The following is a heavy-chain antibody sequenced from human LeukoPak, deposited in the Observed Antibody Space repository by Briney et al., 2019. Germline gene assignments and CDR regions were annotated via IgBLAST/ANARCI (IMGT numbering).Heavy chain of an antibody. D-gene: IGHD2-2*01. CDR3: AKGRGSTASCALGYFDY. V-gene: IGHV3-23*01. CDR2: ISGSGSST. J-gene: IGHJ4*02. Sequence: QAGGSLRLSCEASGFTFSSYAMSWVRQAPGKGLERVSGISGSGSSTSYADSVKGRFTISSDNSNNPLYLQTNSRRDDDTALCICAKGRGSTASCALGYFDYWGQGNLVTVSS. CDR1: GFTFSSYA.